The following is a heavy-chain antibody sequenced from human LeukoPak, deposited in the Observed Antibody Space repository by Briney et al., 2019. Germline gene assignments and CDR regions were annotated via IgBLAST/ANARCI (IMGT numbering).Heavy chain of an antibody. V-gene: IGHV4-31*03. CDR2: IYYSGST. CDR1: GGSISSGGYY. D-gene: IGHD2-15*01. CDR3: ARAPEVLLAGFDY. Sequence: SQTLSLTCTVSGGSISSGGYYWSWIRQHPGKGLEWIGYIYYSGSTHYNPSLKSRVTISVDTSKNQFSLKLSSVTAADTAVYYCARAPEVLLAGFDYWGQGTLVTVSS. J-gene: IGHJ4*02.